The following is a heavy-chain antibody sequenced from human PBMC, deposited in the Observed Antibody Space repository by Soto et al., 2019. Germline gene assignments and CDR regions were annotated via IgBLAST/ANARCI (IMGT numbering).Heavy chain of an antibody. Sequence: GESLKISCKGSGYIFTTSLIGWVRQMPGKGLEWMGLIYPGDSDIRYSPSFQGQVTISADKSISTAYLQWSSLKASDTAIYYCARLTDTAIYYFDFWGQGTLVTVSS. CDR2: IYPGDSDI. V-gene: IGHV5-51*01. D-gene: IGHD5-18*01. CDR1: GYIFTTSL. J-gene: IGHJ4*02. CDR3: ARLTDTAIYYFDF.